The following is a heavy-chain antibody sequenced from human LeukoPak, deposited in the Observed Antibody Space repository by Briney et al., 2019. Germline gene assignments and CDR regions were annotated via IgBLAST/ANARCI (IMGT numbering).Heavy chain of an antibody. CDR3: AKAMWYDSSGYYYGN. V-gene: IGHV3-23*01. D-gene: IGHD3-22*01. J-gene: IGHJ4*02. Sequence: PGGSLRLSCAASGFTFSSYAMSWVRQAPGKGLEWVSAISGSDGSTYYADSVKGRFTISRDNSKNTLYLQMNSLRAEDTAVYYCAKAMWYDSSGYYYGNWGQGTLVTVSS. CDR1: GFTFSSYA. CDR2: ISGSDGST.